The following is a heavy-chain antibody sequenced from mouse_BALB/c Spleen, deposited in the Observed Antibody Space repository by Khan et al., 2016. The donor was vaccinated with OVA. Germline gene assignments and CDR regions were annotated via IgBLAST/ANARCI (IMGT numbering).Heavy chain of an antibody. CDR2: IYPGDGDT. CDR1: GYTFTSYW. Sequence: VQLQQSGAELARPGASVKLSCKASGYTFTSYWMQWVRQRPGQGLEWIGTIYPGDGDTRYTQKFKGKATLTADKSSSTAYMQLSSLTSEDSAVYYCANYRDDYFDYWGQGTTLTVSS. V-gene: IGHV1-87*01. D-gene: IGHD2-14*01. J-gene: IGHJ2*01. CDR3: ANYRDDYFDY.